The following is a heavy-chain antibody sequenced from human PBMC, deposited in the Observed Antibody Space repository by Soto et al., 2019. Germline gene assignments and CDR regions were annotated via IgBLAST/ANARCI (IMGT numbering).Heavy chain of an antibody. J-gene: IGHJ4*02. D-gene: IGHD6-13*01. Sequence: EVQLLDSGGGLVQPGGSLRLSCAASGFTFSSYAMNWVRQAPGKGLEWVSVISGSGGSTYYADSVKGRFTISRDNSKNXXXLXXNSLXXXXXXXXXXARRGPGTYFDYWGQGTLVTVSS. CDR1: GFTFSSYA. CDR3: ARRGPGTYFDY. V-gene: IGHV3-23*01. CDR2: ISGSGGST.